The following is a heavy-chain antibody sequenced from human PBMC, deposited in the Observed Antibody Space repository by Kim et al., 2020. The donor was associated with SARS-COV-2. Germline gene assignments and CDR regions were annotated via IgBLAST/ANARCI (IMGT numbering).Heavy chain of an antibody. J-gene: IGHJ4*02. D-gene: IGHD1-26*01. CDR1: GFTFSSYA. V-gene: IGHV3-30*04. CDR3: ARPYSGSYYAAFDY. CDR2: ISYDGINK. Sequence: GGSLRLSCAASGFTFSSYAMYWARQAPGKGLEWVAVISYDGINKYYADSVKGRFTISRDNSKNTLYLQMNSLRAEDTAVYYCARPYSGSYYAAFDYWGQG.